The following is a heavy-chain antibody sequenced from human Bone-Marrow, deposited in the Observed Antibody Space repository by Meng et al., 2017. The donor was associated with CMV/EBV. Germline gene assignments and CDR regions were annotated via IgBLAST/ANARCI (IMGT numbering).Heavy chain of an antibody. CDR2: INPNSGGT. CDR1: GYTFTGYY. CDR3: ATKSGSYWYAFDI. V-gene: IGHV1-2*02. Sequence: SVKVSRQASGYTFTGYYMHWVRQAPGQGLEWMGWINPNSGGTNYAQKFQGRVTMTRDTSISTAYMELSRLRSDDTAVYYCATKSGSYWYAFDIWGQGTMVTVSS. J-gene: IGHJ3*02. D-gene: IGHD1-26*01.